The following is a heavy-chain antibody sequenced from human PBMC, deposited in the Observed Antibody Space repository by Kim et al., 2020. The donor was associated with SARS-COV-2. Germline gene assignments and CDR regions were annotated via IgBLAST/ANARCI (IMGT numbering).Heavy chain of an antibody. CDR3: NSGAGTRLAGWDA. J-gene: IGHJ3*01. D-gene: IGHD1-1*01. CDR2: IRSEPSNYDS. CDR1: GFTFSSSG. Sequence: GGSLRLSCAASGFTFSSSGMHWVRQASGKGLEWVALIRSEPSNYDSAYAVTVRVRITISSDNSKKTAQLQMNSLKTEDMAVYSCNSGAGTRLAGWDA. V-gene: IGHV3-73*01.